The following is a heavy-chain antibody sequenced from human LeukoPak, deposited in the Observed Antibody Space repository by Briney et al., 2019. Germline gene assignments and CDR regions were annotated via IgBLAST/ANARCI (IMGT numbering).Heavy chain of an antibody. CDR1: GFSLSTSGVG. CDR3: AHNLDVWRDIAVAPFDP. Sequence: GSGPTLVKPTQTLTLTCTFSGFSLSTSGVGVGWIRQPPGKALEWLALIYWDDDKRYSPSLKSRLTITKDTSKNQVVLTMTNMDPVDTATYYCAHNLDVWRDIAVAPFDPWGQGTLVTVSS. J-gene: IGHJ5*02. V-gene: IGHV2-5*02. D-gene: IGHD6-19*01. CDR2: IYWDDDK.